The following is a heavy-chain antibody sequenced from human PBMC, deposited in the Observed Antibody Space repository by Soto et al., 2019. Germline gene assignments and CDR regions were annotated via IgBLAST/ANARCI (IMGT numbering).Heavy chain of an antibody. CDR3: ARNQRDSGSYYFDY. Sequence: QVTLKESGPVLVKPTETLTLTCTVSGFSLSNARMGVSWIRQPPGKALEWLAHIFSSDEKSYNTSLKSRLTISKDTSKSQVVLTMTNIDPVDTATYYCARNQRDSGSYYFDYWGQGTLVTVSS. CDR2: IFSSDEK. J-gene: IGHJ4*02. V-gene: IGHV2-26*01. CDR1: GFSLSNARMG. D-gene: IGHD3-10*01.